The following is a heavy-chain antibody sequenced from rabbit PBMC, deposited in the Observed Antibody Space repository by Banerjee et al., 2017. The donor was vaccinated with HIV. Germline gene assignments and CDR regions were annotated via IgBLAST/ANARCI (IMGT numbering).Heavy chain of an antibody. Sequence: QEQLVESGGDLVKPEGSLTLTCTASGFSFSSSYWICWVRQAPGKGLEWIACIYAGSSGSTQYASWAKGRFTISKISSTTVTLQMTSLTAADTATYFCVRETYTMTMVTRNLWGQGTLVTVS. V-gene: IGHV1S45*01. CDR3: VRETYTMTMVTRNL. J-gene: IGHJ4*01. CDR2: IYAGSSGST. CDR1: GFSFSSSYW. D-gene: IGHD2-1*01.